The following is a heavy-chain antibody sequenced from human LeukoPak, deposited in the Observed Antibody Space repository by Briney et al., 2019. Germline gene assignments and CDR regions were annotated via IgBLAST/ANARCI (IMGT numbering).Heavy chain of an antibody. CDR3: ASTLRFLPYRRFDY. V-gene: IGHV4-38-2*01. J-gene: IGHJ4*02. Sequence: SETLSLTCAVSGYSITSGYYWGWIRQPPGKALEWITSMYHSGNTYYNPSLKSRVTISIDTSKKQFSLKLSSVTAADTAVYYCASTLRFLPYRRFDYWGQGTLVTVPS. CDR1: GYSITSGYY. CDR2: MYHSGNT. D-gene: IGHD3-3*01.